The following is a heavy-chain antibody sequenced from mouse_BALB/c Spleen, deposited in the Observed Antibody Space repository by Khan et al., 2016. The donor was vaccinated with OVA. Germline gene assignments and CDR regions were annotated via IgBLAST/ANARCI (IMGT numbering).Heavy chain of an antibody. CDR3: ATLYGNSFAY. CDR2: IDPANGDI. V-gene: IGHV14-3*02. D-gene: IGHD2-1*01. J-gene: IGHJ3*01. Sequence: EVQLQQSRAEILKPGASVKLSCTSSGFNIRDTYMHWVKQRPEQGLEWIGRIDPANGDIKYDPKFQGKATITADTSSNTAYLQLSSLTSEDTAVYYCATLYGNSFAYWGQGTLVTVSS. CDR1: GFNIRDTY.